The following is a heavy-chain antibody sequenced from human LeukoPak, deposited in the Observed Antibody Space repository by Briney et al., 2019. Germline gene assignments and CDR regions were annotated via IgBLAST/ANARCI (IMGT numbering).Heavy chain of an antibody. CDR3: ARDLPARDDAFYI. CDR2: INPNSGGT. Sequence: ASVKVSCMASGYTFTGYYMHWVRQAPGQGLEWMGWINPNSGGTNYAQKFQGRVTMTRDTSISTAYMELSRLRSDVTAVYYCARDLPARDDAFYIWGQGAMVTVSS. J-gene: IGHJ3*02. CDR1: GYTFTGYY. V-gene: IGHV1-2*02.